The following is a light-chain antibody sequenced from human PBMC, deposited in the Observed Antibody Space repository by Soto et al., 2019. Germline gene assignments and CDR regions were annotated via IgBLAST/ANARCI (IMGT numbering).Light chain of an antibody. CDR1: TSNIGNNH. CDR3: ATLDSSLSVAL. Sequence: QSVLTQPPSVPAAPGQKVTVSCSGSTSNIGNNHVSWYQHLPGAAPKLLIYDDNKRPSGIPDRFSGSKSGTSATLGITGLQTGDEADYYCATLDSSLSVALFGGGTKLTVL. V-gene: IGLV1-51*01. J-gene: IGLJ2*01. CDR2: DDN.